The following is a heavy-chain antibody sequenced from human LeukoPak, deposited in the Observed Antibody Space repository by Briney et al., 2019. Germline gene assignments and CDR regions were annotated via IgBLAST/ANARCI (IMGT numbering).Heavy chain of an antibody. V-gene: IGHV1-46*01. Sequence: ASVRVSCKSSGYTFTSYYMHWVRQAPGQGLEWMGIINPSGGSTSYAQKFQGRVTMTRDTSTSTVYMELSSLRSEDTAVYYCAHAVEDAFDIWGQGTMVTVSS. J-gene: IGHJ3*02. CDR2: INPSGGST. D-gene: IGHD6-19*01. CDR1: GYTFTSYY. CDR3: AHAVEDAFDI.